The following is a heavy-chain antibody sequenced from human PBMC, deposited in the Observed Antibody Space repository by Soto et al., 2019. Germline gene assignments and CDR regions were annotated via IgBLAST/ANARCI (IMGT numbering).Heavy chain of an antibody. CDR1: GFSLSTNEMS. Sequence: SGPTLVNPTETLTLTCTFSGFSLSTNEMSVGWIRQPPGKALEWLARIDWENDKYYSTSLRTRLTISKDTSKNQVVLTMTNMHPVDTATYYCARIPTVSAMEEQYFDFWGQGTPVTVSS. CDR2: IDWENDK. J-gene: IGHJ4*02. V-gene: IGHV2-70*11. D-gene: IGHD2-8*01. CDR3: ARIPTVSAMEEQYFDF.